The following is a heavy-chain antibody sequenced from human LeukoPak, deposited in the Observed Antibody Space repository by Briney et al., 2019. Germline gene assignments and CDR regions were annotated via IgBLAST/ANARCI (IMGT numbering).Heavy chain of an antibody. D-gene: IGHD2-2*01. CDR1: GGFHSGFY. Sequence: PSETLSLTCAVYGGFHSGFYWNWIRQPPGKGLAWIGEMNPSGCTTYNPSLNSQVSMSFDTCKNQFSLKLSSVTAADTAVYYCARDAPSRVRGPQLRNYYYGMDVWGQGTTVTVSS. CDR2: MNPSGCT. V-gene: IGHV4-34*01. J-gene: IGHJ6*02. CDR3: ARDAPSRVRGPQLRNYYYGMDV.